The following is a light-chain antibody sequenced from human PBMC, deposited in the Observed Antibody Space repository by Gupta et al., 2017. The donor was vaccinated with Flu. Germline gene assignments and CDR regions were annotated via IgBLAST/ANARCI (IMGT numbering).Light chain of an antibody. CDR1: KSVSTN. CDR3: LQFSDWPLT. J-gene: IGKJ4*01. V-gene: IGKV3-15*01. Sequence: ETVMTQSPATLSVSPGERASLSCRASKSVSTNVAWLQQKPGQAPRLLIYGASTRATDVPARFSGSGSGTEFVFIISSLQSEDSAIYYCLQFSDWPLTFGGGTKVEI. CDR2: GAS.